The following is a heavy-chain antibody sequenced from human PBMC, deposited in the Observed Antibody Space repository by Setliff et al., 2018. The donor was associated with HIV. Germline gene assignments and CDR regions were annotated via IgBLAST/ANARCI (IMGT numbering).Heavy chain of an antibody. Sequence: ASVKVSCKASGVTFTSYTISWVRQAPGQGLEWVGGIIPNNGGTNYAQKFQGWVTMTRDTSISTAYMQLSRLRSDDTAVYYCARDRGRGSSYGDDAFDVWGQGTLDTVSS. CDR1: GVTFTSYT. V-gene: IGHV1-2*04. CDR2: IIPNNGGT. CDR3: ARDRGRGSSYGDDAFDV. J-gene: IGHJ3*01. D-gene: IGHD5-18*01.